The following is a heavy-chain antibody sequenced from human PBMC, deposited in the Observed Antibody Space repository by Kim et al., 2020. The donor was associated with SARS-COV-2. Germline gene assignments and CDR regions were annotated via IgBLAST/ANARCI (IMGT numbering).Heavy chain of an antibody. CDR1: GGSFSGYY. D-gene: IGHD6-19*01. J-gene: IGHJ4*02. Sequence: SETLSLTCAVYGGSFSGYYWCWIRQPPGKGLEWIGEINHSGSTNYNPSLKSRVTISVDTYKNQFSLKLSPVTAAGTAVYYCERGRVMRQLLAGGYYFDYWGEGTLVTVSS. CDR2: INHSGST. V-gene: IGHV4-34*01. CDR3: ERGRVMRQLLAGGYYFDY.